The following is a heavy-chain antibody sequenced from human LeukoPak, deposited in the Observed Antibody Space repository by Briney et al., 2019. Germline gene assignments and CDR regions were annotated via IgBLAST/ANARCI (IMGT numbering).Heavy chain of an antibody. D-gene: IGHD4-23*01. Sequence: GGSLILSCAASGYSFSNYWMHWVRQAPGKGLVWVPHINNDGSSTNYADSVKSRFTVSRDNAKNTLYLQMNSLRAEDTAMYYCARDNGGIDYWGQGALVTVSS. V-gene: IGHV3-74*01. CDR3: ARDNGGIDY. J-gene: IGHJ4*02. CDR1: GYSFSNYW. CDR2: INNDGSST.